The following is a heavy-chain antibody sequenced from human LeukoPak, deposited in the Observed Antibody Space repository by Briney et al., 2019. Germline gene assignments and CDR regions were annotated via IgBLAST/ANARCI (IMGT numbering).Heavy chain of an antibody. V-gene: IGHV3-21*01. J-gene: IGHJ4*02. D-gene: IGHD3-10*01. CDR2: ISSSTSYI. CDR1: GFTFSGYG. Sequence: PGGSLRLSCEASGFTFSGYGINWVRQAPGRGLEWVSSISSSTSYIYYADSMKGRFTISRDNAKNSVYLQMNSLRAEDTAVYYCARERFHGSGAPRFDYRGQGTLVTVSS. CDR3: ARERFHGSGAPRFDY.